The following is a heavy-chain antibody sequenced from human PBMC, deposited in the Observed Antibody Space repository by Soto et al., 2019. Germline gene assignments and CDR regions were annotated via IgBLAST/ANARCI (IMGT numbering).Heavy chain of an antibody. J-gene: IGHJ4*02. D-gene: IGHD3-16*01. CDR2: ISAYNGNR. Sequence: QVQLVQSGAEVKKPGASVKDSCKTSGYTFTNFVICWVPQAPGQGIEWIGWISAYNGNRNYAQKSQGRVTMTTDTSTSTAYMELRRLRSDDTAVYYCTRGGTPMDSWGRETRLPFSS. CDR1: GYTFTNFV. CDR3: TRGGTPMDS. V-gene: IGHV1-18*01.